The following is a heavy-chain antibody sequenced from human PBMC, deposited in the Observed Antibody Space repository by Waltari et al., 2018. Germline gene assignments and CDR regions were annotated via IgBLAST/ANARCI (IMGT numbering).Heavy chain of an antibody. J-gene: IGHJ4*02. D-gene: IGHD1-1*01. CDR2: VYYNGNT. V-gene: IGHV4-59*01. CDR1: GVLITDYY. Sequence: QVLLQESGPRLGKPSETLSLTCKVSGVLITDYYWSWIRQPPGKGLEWIGHVYYNGNTNYNPSFKSRVTMSVDASNMHLSLKLNSVTAADTAMYYCAGEDASRWNDYWGQGTLVTVSS. CDR3: AGEDASRWNDY.